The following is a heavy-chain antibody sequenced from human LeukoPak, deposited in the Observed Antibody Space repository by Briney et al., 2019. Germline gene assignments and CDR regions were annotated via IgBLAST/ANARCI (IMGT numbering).Heavy chain of an antibody. CDR3: ARDSGDSGPYYYYMDV. CDR2: IYTSGST. J-gene: IGHJ6*03. CDR1: GGSISSGSYY. V-gene: IGHV4-61*02. Sequence: SQTLSLTCTVSGGSISSGSYYWSWIRQPAGKGLEWIGRIYTSGSTNYSPSLKSRVTISVDTSKNQFSLKLSSVTAADTAVYYCARDSGDSGPYYYYMDVWGKGTTVTISS. D-gene: IGHD5-12*01.